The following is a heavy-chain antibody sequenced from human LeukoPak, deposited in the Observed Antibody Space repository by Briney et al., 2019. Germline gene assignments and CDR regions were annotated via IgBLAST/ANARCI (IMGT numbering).Heavy chain of an antibody. J-gene: IGHJ5*02. V-gene: IGHV3-23*01. D-gene: IGHD2-15*01. CDR2: ISNGKT. Sequence: GSLRLSCAASGFPFSSHAMNWVRQPPGKGLEWVAAISNGKTYYADSVRGRFAISRDDSTNTVYLHMNSLRDEDTALYHCVREAGYCAPVCVKTNWFDPWGQGTLVTASS. CDR3: VREAGYCAPVCVKTNWFDP. CDR1: GFPFSSHA.